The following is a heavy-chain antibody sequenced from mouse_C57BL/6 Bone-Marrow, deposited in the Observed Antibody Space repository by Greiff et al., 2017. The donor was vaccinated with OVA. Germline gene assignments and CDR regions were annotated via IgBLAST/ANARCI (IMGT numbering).Heavy chain of an antibody. Sequence: QVQLQQSGAELVRPGASVKLSCKASGYTFTDYYINWVKQRPGQGLEWIARIYPGSGNTYYNEKFKGKATLTAEKSSSTAYMQLSSLTSEDSAVYFCARGGYYGYAPYYFDYWGQGTTLTVSS. CDR1: GYTFTDYY. CDR3: ARGGYYGYAPYYFDY. D-gene: IGHD2-2*01. CDR2: IYPGSGNT. J-gene: IGHJ2*01. V-gene: IGHV1-76*01.